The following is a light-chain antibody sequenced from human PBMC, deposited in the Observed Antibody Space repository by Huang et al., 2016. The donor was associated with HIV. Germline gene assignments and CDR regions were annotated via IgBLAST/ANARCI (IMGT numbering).Light chain of an antibody. CDR3: QQSYSTPPWT. CDR2: AAS. V-gene: IGKV1-39*01. Sequence: DIQMTQSPSSLSAFVGDRVTITCRASQIISSYLNWYQQKPGKAPKLLIYAASSLQSGVPSRVIGSGSGTDFTLIITSLQPEDFATYYCQQSYSTPPWTFGQGTKVEIK. CDR1: QIISSY. J-gene: IGKJ1*01.